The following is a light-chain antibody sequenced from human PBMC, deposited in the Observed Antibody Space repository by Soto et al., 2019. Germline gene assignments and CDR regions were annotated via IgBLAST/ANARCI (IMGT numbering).Light chain of an antibody. J-gene: IGKJ1*01. CDR2: GAS. CDR3: HQYNGWPRT. V-gene: IGKV3-15*01. CDR1: QSVSNN. Sequence: EIVMTQSPATLSVSPGERATLSCRASQSVSNNLAWYQQKPGQAPRLLIYGASTRATGIPARFSGGGSGTEFTLTITSLQSEDFAVYYCHQYNGWPRTFGQGTKVDI.